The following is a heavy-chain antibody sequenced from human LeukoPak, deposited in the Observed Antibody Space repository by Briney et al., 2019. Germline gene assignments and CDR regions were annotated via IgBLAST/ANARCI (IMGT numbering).Heavy chain of an antibody. V-gene: IGHV3-23*01. CDR3: AKGVVVAPDVTPFDY. D-gene: IGHD2-2*01. J-gene: IGHJ4*02. Sequence: GGALRLSCAASVFTFSSDGMSCVREAPGEGREWVSAIFGSGVITYYTVSVRGRFTISRDNSKNTLYLQMNSLRAEDTAVYYCAKGVVVAPDVTPFDYWGQGTLVTVSS. CDR2: IFGSGVIT. CDR1: VFTFSSDG.